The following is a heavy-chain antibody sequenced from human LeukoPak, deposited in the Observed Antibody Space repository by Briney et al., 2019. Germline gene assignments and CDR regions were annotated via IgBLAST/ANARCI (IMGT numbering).Heavy chain of an antibody. CDR3: ARAGPLLLWFGELFAY. D-gene: IGHD3-10*01. CDR2: IYYSGST. V-gene: IGHV4-59*01. Sequence: SETMSLTCTVSTGSINNYYWRWIRHPPGKGRVWIGYIYYSGSTNYNTSLRRRVTRSLKTSKNQFSRKRGPVTAADTAVYYCARAGPLLLWFGELFAYWGQGTLVTVSS. J-gene: IGHJ4*02. CDR1: TGSINNYY.